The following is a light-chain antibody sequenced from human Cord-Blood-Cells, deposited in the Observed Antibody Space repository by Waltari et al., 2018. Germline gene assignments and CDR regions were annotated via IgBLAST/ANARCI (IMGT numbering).Light chain of an antibody. V-gene: IGLV2-23*01. CDR1: SSDVGSYNL. CDR2: EGS. J-gene: IGLJ2*01. Sequence: QSALTQPASASGSPGQSITIPCPGTSSDVGSYNLVSWYQQHPGKAPKLMIYEGSKRPSGVSNRFSGSKSGNTASLTISGLQAEDEADYYCCSYAGSSNVVFGGGTKLTVL. CDR3: CSYAGSSNVV.